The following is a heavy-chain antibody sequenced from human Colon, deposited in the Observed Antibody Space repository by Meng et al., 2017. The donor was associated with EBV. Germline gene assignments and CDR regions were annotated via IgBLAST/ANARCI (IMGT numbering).Heavy chain of an antibody. CDR2: VYPGDSDT. J-gene: IGHJ4*02. CDR3: ARVSRYGDYADY. Sequence: GAEVQKPGESLKISCKGSGYNFPIYWIGWVRQMPGKGLDWMGIVYPGDSDTRYSPSFQGQVTFSADKSISTAYLQWSSLKASDTAMYYCARVSRYGDYADYWGQGTLVTVSS. V-gene: IGHV5-51*03. CDR1: GYNFPIYW. D-gene: IGHD4-17*01.